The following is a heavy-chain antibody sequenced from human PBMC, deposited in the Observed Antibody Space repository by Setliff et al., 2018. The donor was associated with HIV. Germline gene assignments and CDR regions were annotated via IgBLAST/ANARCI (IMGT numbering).Heavy chain of an antibody. D-gene: IGHD6-13*01. CDR3: ASSWSRIRYYGMDV. CDR1: GYTFTSYG. Sequence: GASVKVSCKASGYTFTSYGISWVRQAPGQGLEWMGWISAYNGNTNYAQKLQGRVTMTTDTSTSTAYMELSSLRSDDTAVYYCASSWSRIRYYGMDVWGQGTTVTVSS. CDR2: ISAYNGNT. J-gene: IGHJ6*02. V-gene: IGHV1-18*01.